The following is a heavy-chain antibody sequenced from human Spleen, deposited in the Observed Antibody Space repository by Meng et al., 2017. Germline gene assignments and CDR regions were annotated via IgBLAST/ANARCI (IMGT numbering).Heavy chain of an antibody. Sequence: GGSLRRACAASGYTFSKAWMTWSRQAPGKGLGWIGRMKSNVDGGTVDYAAAVKGRFFISRDDTQNTFYLQMNGLKTEDTAVYYCSGHVDYWGHGTLVTVSS. CDR1: GYTFSKAW. CDR3: SGHVDY. CDR2: MKSNVDGGTV. J-gene: IGHJ4*01. V-gene: IGHV3-15*01.